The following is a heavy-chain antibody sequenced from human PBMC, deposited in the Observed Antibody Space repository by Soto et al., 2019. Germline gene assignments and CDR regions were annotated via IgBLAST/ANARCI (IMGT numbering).Heavy chain of an antibody. CDR1: GVAIGRHY. V-gene: IGHV4-4*07. J-gene: IGHJ5*01. D-gene: IGHD5-12*01. CDR2: IYTSGST. Sequence: PSVTLSLACIVTGVAIGRHYWSWRRKPAGTGLEWFGRIYTSGSTNYNPSLKSRVTMSVDTSKNQFSLKLSSVTAADTAVYYCASDPGDGYHSDNSFDPPAQRTPVNGS. CDR3: ASDPGDGYHSDNSFDP.